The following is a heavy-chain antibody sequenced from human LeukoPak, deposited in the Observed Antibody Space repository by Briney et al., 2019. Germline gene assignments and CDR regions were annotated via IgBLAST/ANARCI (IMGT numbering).Heavy chain of an antibody. CDR3: ARAHVAGTYYFDY. CDR2: IIPIFGTA. D-gene: IGHD6-19*01. Sequence: SLKVSCKASGGTFSSYAISWVRQAPGQGLEWMGGIIPIFGTANYAQKFQGRVTITADESTSTAYMELSSLRSEDTAVYYCARAHVAGTYYFDYWGQGTLVTVSS. CDR1: GGTFSSYA. J-gene: IGHJ4*02. V-gene: IGHV1-69*01.